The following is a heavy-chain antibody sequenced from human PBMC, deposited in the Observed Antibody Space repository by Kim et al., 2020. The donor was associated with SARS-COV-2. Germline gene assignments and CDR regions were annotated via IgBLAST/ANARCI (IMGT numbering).Heavy chain of an antibody. J-gene: IGHJ4*02. Sequence: SETLSLTCTVSGGSISSYYWSWIRQPPGKGLEWIGYIYYSGSTNYNPSLKSRVTISVDTSKNQFSLKLSSVTAADTAVYYCARGGVYYYDSSGYYNPFDYWGQAPLLTVSS. V-gene: IGHV4-59*13. CDR1: GGSISSYY. D-gene: IGHD3-22*01. CDR2: IYYSGST. CDR3: ARGGVYYYDSSGYYNPFDY.